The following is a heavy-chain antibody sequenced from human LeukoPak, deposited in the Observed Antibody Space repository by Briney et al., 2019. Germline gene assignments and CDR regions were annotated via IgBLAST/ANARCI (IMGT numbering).Heavy chain of an antibody. V-gene: IGHV4-31*03. CDR1: GGSISIGGYY. CDR2: IYYSGIT. J-gene: IGHJ4*02. D-gene: IGHD3-22*01. CDR3: ASGALDYYDSSGYPLDY. Sequence: PSETLSLTCTVSGGSISIGGYYWSWIRQHPGKGLEWIGYIYYSGITYYNPSLKSRVTISVDTSKNQFSLKLSSVTAADTAVYYCASGALDYYDSSGYPLDYWGQGTLVTVSS.